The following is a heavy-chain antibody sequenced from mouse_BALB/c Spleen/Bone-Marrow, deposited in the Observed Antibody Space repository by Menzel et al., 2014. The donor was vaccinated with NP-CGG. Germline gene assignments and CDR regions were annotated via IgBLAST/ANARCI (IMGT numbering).Heavy chain of an antibody. CDR1: GYTFTSYY. D-gene: IGHD2-10*02. CDR3: TRRSLYGTPDY. CDR2: INPSSGGT. V-gene: IGHV1S81*02. Sequence: QVQLQQSGAELVKPGASVKLSCKASGYTFTSYYMYWVKQRPGQGLEWIGEINPSSGGTNFNEKFKSKATLTVDKSSSTAYMQLSSLTSEDSAVYYCTRRSLYGTPDYWGQGTTLTVSS. J-gene: IGHJ2*01.